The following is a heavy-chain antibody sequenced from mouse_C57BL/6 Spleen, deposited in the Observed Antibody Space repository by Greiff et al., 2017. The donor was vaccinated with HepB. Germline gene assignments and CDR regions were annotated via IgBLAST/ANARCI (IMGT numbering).Heavy chain of an antibody. J-gene: IGHJ3*01. Sequence: QVHVKQSGAELVKPGASVKMSCKASGYTFTSYWITWVKQRPGQGLEWIGDIYPGSGSTNYNEKFKSKATLTVDTSSSTAYMQLSSLTSEDSAVYYCARGDDYDVAYWGQGTLVTVSA. CDR2: IYPGSGST. CDR1: GYTFTSYW. V-gene: IGHV1-55*01. CDR3: ARGDDYDVAY. D-gene: IGHD2-4*01.